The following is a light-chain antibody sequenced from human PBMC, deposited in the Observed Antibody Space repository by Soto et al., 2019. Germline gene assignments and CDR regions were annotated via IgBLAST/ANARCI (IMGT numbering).Light chain of an antibody. Sequence: QSVLSQPPSASGTRGQRVTISCSGSSSNIGSNPVTWYQQFPGTAPRLLIYSNDQRPSGVPDRFSGSKSGTSASLAIGLQSEDEADYYCAAWDDSLDAAVFGGGTQLTVL. V-gene: IGLV1-44*01. J-gene: IGLJ7*01. CDR1: SSNIGSNP. CDR2: SND. CDR3: AAWDDSLDAAV.